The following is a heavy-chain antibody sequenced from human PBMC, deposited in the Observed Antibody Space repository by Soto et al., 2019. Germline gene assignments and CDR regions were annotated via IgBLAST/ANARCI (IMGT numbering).Heavy chain of an antibody. J-gene: IGHJ6*02. CDR1: GFTFSSYW. CDR2: IKQDGSEK. CDR3: ARGRYSSRTSCRYGGEYYYYGMDV. D-gene: IGHD2-2*01. V-gene: IGHV3-7*01. Sequence: GSLRLSCAASGFTFSSYWMSWVRQAPGKGLEWVANIKQDGSEKYYVDSVKGRFTISRDNAKNSLYLQMNSLRAEDTAVYYCARGRYSSRTSCRYGGEYYYYGMDVWGQGTTATVSS.